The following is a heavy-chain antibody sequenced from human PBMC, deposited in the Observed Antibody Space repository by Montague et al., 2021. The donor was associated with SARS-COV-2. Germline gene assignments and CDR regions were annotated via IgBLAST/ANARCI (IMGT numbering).Heavy chain of an antibody. CDR1: GHTVTDAP. CDR3: ATEGLSVFVVVIYAFHM. Sequence: SVKVSCKASGHTVTDAPMHWVRQAPGKGLEWMGCFDPAHGETVYAQNFQDRVTMTEDTSTDTAYMELSSLRFEDTAVYYCATEGLSVFVVVIYAFHMWGPGTMATVSS. CDR2: FDPAHGET. D-gene: IGHD2-2*01. V-gene: IGHV1-24*01. J-gene: IGHJ3*02.